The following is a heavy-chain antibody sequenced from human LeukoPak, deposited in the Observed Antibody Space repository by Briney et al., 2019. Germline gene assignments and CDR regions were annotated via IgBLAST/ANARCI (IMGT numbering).Heavy chain of an antibody. CDR3: ARGLRGGYSYGGGSYYSDY. CDR2: INAGNGNT. Sequence: ASVKVSCKASGYTFTSYAMHWVRQAPGQRLEWMGWINAGNGNTKYSQKFQGRVTITRDTSASTAYMELSSLRSEDTAVYYCARGLRGGYSYGGGSYYSDYWGQGTLVTVSS. CDR1: GYTFTSYA. V-gene: IGHV1-3*01. D-gene: IGHD5-18*01. J-gene: IGHJ4*02.